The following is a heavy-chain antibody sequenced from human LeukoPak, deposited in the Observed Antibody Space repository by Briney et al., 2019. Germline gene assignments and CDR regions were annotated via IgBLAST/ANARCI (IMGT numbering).Heavy chain of an antibody. V-gene: IGHV3-72*01. D-gene: IGHD3-3*01. CDR1: GFTFNDHY. CDR2: IRKRLDSYST. CDR3: VRVTFAVFDF. J-gene: IGHJ3*01. Sequence: GGSLRLSCAGSGFTFNDHYMDWVRQAPGKGLGWIGRIRKRLDSYSTEYGASVKGRFTISRDDSKNSLYLQMNSLKIEDTAIYFCVRVTFAVFDFWGQGTMVTVSS.